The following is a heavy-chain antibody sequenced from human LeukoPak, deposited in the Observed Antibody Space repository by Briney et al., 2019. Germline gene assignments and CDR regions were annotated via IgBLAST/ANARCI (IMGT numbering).Heavy chain of an antibody. CDR2: IYYSGST. CDR1: GGSISSSSYY. J-gene: IGHJ4*02. D-gene: IGHD5-18*01. Sequence: SETLSLTCTVSGGSISSSSYYWGWIRQPPGKGLEWIGSIYYSGSTYYNPSLKSRVTISVDTSKNQFSLKLSSVTAADTAVYYCARYLWLEWDLDYWGQGTLVTVSS. V-gene: IGHV4-39*01. CDR3: ARYLWLEWDLDY.